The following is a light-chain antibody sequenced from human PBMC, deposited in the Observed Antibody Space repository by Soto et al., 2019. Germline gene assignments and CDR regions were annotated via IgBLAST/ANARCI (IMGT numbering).Light chain of an antibody. Sequence: EIVMTQSPATLSVSPGERATLSCRASQSINYNLAWYQQKPGQAPRLLIYGASTRATGIPARFSGSASGTEFTLTISSLQSEDFAVYYCQQSNNWPLTFGGGTKV. J-gene: IGKJ4*01. CDR1: QSINYN. CDR3: QQSNNWPLT. V-gene: IGKV3-15*01. CDR2: GAS.